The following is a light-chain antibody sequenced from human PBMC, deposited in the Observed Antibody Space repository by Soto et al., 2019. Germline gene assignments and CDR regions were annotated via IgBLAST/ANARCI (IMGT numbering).Light chain of an antibody. Sequence: EIVMTQSPATLSVSPGERATLSCRASQSVSSNLAWYQQKPGQAPRLLIYGASTRATGIPARFSGSGSGTEFPLTISSLQSEDFSVYYCKQDNKWPPITFGQGTRLEMK. J-gene: IGKJ5*01. CDR1: QSVSSN. CDR3: KQDNKWPPIT. CDR2: GAS. V-gene: IGKV3-15*01.